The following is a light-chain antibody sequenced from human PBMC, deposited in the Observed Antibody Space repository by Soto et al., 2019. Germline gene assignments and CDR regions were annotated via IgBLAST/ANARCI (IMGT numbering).Light chain of an antibody. CDR1: QSVSSN. CDR2: GAS. V-gene: IGKV3-15*01. Sequence: EIVMTQSPATLSVSPGERATLSCRASQSVSSNLAWYQQKPGQAPRLLIYGASTRATCIPARFSGSGSGTEFTLTMSSLQSEDFAVYYCQQYNNWPPWPFGQGTKVEI. J-gene: IGKJ1*01. CDR3: QQYNNWPPWP.